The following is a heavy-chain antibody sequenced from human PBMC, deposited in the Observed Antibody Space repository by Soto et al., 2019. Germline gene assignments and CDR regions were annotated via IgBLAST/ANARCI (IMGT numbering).Heavy chain of an antibody. CDR2: IGFDGTNI. J-gene: IGHJ4*02. Sequence: QGQLVESGGGVVQPGRSLRLSCVASGFDFKTYGRHWVRQAPGKGLEWVAVIGFDGTNIHYSDSVRGRFSISRDNSENTVSLQMNSLRVEDTALYYCVRTACVINNCSYRGVRWGQGTLVTV. D-gene: IGHD1-20*01. CDR3: VRTACVINNCSYRGVR. V-gene: IGHV3-33*01. CDR1: GFDFKTYG.